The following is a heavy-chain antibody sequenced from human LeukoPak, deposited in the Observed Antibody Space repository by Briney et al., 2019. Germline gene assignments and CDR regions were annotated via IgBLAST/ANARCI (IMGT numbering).Heavy chain of an antibody. Sequence: ASVRVPYEACGYTFTLYYMHWVRQAPGQGLEWMGWINPNSGGTNYAQKFQGRVTMTRDTSISTAYMELSRLRSDDTAVYYCARGKVTMVRGVSPFDYWGQGTLVTVSS. V-gene: IGHV1-2*02. CDR1: GYTFTLYY. D-gene: IGHD3-10*01. CDR2: INPNSGGT. CDR3: ARGKVTMVRGVSPFDY. J-gene: IGHJ4*02.